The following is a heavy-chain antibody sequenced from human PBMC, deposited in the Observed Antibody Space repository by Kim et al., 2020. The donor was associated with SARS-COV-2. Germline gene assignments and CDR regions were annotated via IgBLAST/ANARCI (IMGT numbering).Heavy chain of an antibody. Sequence: GESLKISCKGSGYTFTNYWIAWVRQMPGKGLECMGIFYPGDSDTRYSPSLEGQVTFSVDKSLNTAYLRWSSLKASDTAMYYCARRRFSSGPFDYWGQGSLGTVSS. CDR3: ARRRFSSGPFDY. V-gene: IGHV5-51*01. J-gene: IGHJ4*02. CDR1: GYTFTNYW. CDR2: FYPGDSDT. D-gene: IGHD3-22*01.